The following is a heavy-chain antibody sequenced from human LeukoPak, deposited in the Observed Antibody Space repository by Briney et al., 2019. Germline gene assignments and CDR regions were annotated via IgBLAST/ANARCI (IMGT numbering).Heavy chain of an antibody. CDR1: GGSFSGYY. CDR2: INHSGST. J-gene: IGHJ3*02. D-gene: IGHD5-24*01. V-gene: IGHV4-34*01. Sequence: PETLSLTCAVYGGSFSGYYWSWIRQPPGKGLEWIGEINHSGSTNYNPSLKSRVTISVDTSKNQFSLKLSSVTAADTAVYYCARGEMATIEDAFDIWGQGTMVTVSS. CDR3: ARGEMATIEDAFDI.